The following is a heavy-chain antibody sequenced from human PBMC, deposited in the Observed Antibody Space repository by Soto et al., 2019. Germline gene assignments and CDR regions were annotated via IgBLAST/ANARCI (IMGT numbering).Heavy chain of an antibody. Sequence: GASVKVSCKASGYTFTSYAMNWVRQAPGQGLEWMGWINTNTGNPTYAQGFTGRFVFSLDTSVSTAYLQICSLKAEDTAVYYCAREFSGWCSFYYYYGMDVWGQGTTVTVSS. CDR2: INTNTGNP. J-gene: IGHJ6*02. V-gene: IGHV7-4-1*01. CDR3: AREFSGWCSFYYYYGMDV. CDR1: GYTFTSYA. D-gene: IGHD6-19*01.